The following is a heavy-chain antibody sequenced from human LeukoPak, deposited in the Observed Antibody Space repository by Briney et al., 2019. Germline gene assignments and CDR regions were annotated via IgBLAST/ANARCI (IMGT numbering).Heavy chain of an antibody. Sequence: ASVKVSCKASGYTFTGYYMHWVRQAPGQGLEWMGWINPNSGGTNYAQKFQGRVTMTRDTSISTAYMEQSRLRSDDTAVYYCARARGSRRIAGDAFDIWGQGTMVTVSS. J-gene: IGHJ3*02. CDR1: GYTFTGYY. CDR3: ARARGSRRIAGDAFDI. V-gene: IGHV1-2*02. CDR2: INPNSGGT. D-gene: IGHD1-26*01.